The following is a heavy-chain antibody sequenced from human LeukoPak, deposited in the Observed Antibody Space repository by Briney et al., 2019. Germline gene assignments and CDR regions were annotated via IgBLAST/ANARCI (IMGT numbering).Heavy chain of an antibody. CDR2: IYYSGST. CDR3: ARISYYDFWSGYYYYYMDV. D-gene: IGHD3-3*01. V-gene: IGHV4-39*01. J-gene: IGHJ6*03. CDR1: GGSISSSSYY. Sequence: SETLSLTSTVSGGSISSSSYYWGWIRQPPGKGLEWIGSIYYSGSTYYNPSLKSRVTISVDTSKNQFSLKLSSVTAADTAVYYCARISYYDFWSGYYYYYMDVWGKGTTVTVSS.